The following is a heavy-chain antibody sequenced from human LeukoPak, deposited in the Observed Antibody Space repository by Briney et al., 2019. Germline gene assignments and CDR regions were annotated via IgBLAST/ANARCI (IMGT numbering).Heavy chain of an antibody. CDR3: ARGNSGYCSGGSCSFDY. J-gene: IGHJ4*02. Sequence: GSLRLSCAASGFTFSSYGMHWVRQAPGKGLEWVAVILYDGSNKYYADSVKGRFTISRDNSKNTLYLQMNSLRAEDTAVYYCARGNSGYCSGGSCSFDYWGQGTLVTVS. CDR2: ILYDGSNK. D-gene: IGHD2-15*01. CDR1: GFTFSSYG. V-gene: IGHV3-33*01.